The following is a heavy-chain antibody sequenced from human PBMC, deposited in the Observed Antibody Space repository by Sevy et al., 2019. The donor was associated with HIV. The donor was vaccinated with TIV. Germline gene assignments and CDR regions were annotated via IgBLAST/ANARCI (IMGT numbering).Heavy chain of an antibody. Sequence: GGSLRLSCAASGFIFSSYWMSWVRQAPGKGLEWVANIKQDGSEKYYVDSVKGRFTISRDNAKNSLYLQMNSLRAEDTAVYYCARRNVGRGITIFGVVTEPYYYGMDVWGQGTTVTVSS. CDR1: GFIFSSYW. CDR3: ARRNVGRGITIFGVVTEPYYYGMDV. CDR2: IKQDGSEK. V-gene: IGHV3-7*01. J-gene: IGHJ6*02. D-gene: IGHD3-3*01.